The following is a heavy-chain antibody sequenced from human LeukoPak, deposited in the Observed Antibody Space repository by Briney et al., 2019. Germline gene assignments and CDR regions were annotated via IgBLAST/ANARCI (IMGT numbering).Heavy chain of an antibody. V-gene: IGHV3-30*04. CDR3: ARALNEFCSGGICYSYYFDY. CDR2: ISYDGSNK. J-gene: IGHJ4*02. D-gene: IGHD2-15*01. Sequence: GGSLRLSCAASGFTFSSYAMHWVRQAPGKGLEWVAVISYDGSNKYYADSVKGRFTISRDNSKNTLYLQMNSLRAEDTAVYYCARALNEFCSGGICYSYYFDYWGQGTLVTVSS. CDR1: GFTFSSYA.